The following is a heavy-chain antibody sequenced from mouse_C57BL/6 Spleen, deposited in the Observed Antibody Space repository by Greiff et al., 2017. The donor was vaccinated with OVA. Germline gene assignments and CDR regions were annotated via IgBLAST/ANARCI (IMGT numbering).Heavy chain of an antibody. V-gene: IGHV1-52*01. D-gene: IGHD1-1*01. CDR3: ATGRDYGTYAMDY. CDR2: IDPSDSET. CDR1: GYTFTSYW. Sequence: QVHVKQPGAELMRPGSSVKLSCKASGYTFTSYWMHWVKQRPIQGLEWIGNIDPSDSETHYNQKFKDKATLTVDKSSSTAYMQLSSLTSEDSAVYYCATGRDYGTYAMDYWGQGTSVTVSS. J-gene: IGHJ4*01.